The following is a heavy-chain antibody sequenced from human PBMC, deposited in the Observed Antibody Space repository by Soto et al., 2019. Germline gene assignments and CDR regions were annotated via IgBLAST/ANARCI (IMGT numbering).Heavy chain of an antibody. D-gene: IGHD1-26*01. CDR1: GYTFSNYG. CDR2: TIAYIGNI. V-gene: IGHV1-18*01. Sequence: ASVKVSCKASGYTFSNYGISWMRQAPGQGLEWMGWTIAYIGNIKFAQKFQGRVTMTTDKFTSTAYMELSSLRSDDTAVYYCARDQSREGAPKFDLWGQGTLVTVSS. J-gene: IGHJ5*02. CDR3: ARDQSREGAPKFDL.